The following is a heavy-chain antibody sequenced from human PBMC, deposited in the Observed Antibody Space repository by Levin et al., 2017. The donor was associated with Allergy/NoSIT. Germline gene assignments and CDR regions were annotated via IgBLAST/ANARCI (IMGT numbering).Heavy chain of an antibody. CDR2: ISYDGSNK. Sequence: GGSPRLSCAASGFTFSSFAMYWVRQAPGKGLEWVALISYDGSNKYYADSVKGRFTISRDDSKNTLYLQMNSLRAEDTAVYYCAREGRAYCSGGSCYDNAFDIWGQGTMVIVSS. D-gene: IGHD2-15*01. V-gene: IGHV3-30-3*01. CDR3: AREGRAYCSGGSCYDNAFDI. J-gene: IGHJ3*02. CDR1: GFTFSSFA.